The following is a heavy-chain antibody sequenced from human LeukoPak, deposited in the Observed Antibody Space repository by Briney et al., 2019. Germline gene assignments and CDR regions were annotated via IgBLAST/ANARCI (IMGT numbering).Heavy chain of an antibody. CDR2: INPNSGGT. Sequence: ASVKVSCKASGYTFTGYYIHWVRQAPGQGLEWMGWINPNSGGTNYAQKFQGRVTMTRDTSISTAYMELSRLRSDDTAVYYCARDKCSGGSCYSKGYWGQGTLVTVSS. D-gene: IGHD2-15*01. V-gene: IGHV1-2*02. CDR3: ARDKCSGGSCYSKGY. CDR1: GYTFTGYY. J-gene: IGHJ4*02.